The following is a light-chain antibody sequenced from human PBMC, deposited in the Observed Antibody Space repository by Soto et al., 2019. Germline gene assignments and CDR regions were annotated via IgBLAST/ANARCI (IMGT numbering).Light chain of an antibody. CDR1: SSDVGGYNY. CDR2: GVT. Sequence: QSALTQPASXXXSXXXXXTISCTGTSSDVGGYNYVSWYQQHPGIAPKLLIYGVTNRPSGVSTRFSGSKSGNTASLTISGLQAEDEADYHCSSYTSASTLLYLFGTGTKLTVL. V-gene: IGLV2-14*01. J-gene: IGLJ1*01. CDR3: SSYTSASTLLYL.